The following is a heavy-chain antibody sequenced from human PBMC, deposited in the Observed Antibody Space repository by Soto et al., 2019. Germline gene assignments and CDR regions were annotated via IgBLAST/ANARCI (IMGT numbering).Heavy chain of an antibody. V-gene: IGHV3-74*01. CDR3: ARGDIVVESTASDS. Sequence: EVQLVESGGGSVQPGGSLRLSCAASGFIFSNYWMHWVRQAPGKGLVWVSRINSDGSSTSYADSVKGRFTISRDNAKSTLYLQMSSLRAEDTAVYYCARGDIVVESTASDSWGQGTLVTVSS. J-gene: IGHJ4*02. CDR2: INSDGSST. D-gene: IGHD2-15*01. CDR1: GFIFSNYW.